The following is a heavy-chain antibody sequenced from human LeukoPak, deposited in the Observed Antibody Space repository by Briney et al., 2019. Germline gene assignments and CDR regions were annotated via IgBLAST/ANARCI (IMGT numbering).Heavy chain of an antibody. D-gene: IGHD1-26*01. J-gene: IGHJ4*02. CDR3: AKRGPIVGAAFDY. CDR1: GFTFSSYG. Sequence: PGRSLRLSCAASGFTFSSYGMHWVRQAPGKGLEWVAVIWYDGSNKYYADSVKGRFTISRDTSKNTLYLQMNSLRAEDTAVYYCAKRGPIVGAAFDYWGQGTLVTVSS. V-gene: IGHV3-33*06. CDR2: IWYDGSNK.